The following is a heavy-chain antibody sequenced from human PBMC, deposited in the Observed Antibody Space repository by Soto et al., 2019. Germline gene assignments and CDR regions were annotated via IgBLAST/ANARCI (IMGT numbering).Heavy chain of an antibody. J-gene: IGHJ6*03. CDR1: GFTFSSYS. D-gene: IGHD4-4*01. CDR3: ARDATTKDYSSVYYMDV. V-gene: IGHV3-21*01. Sequence: GGSLRLSCAASGFTFSSYSMNWVRQAPGKGLEWVSSISSSSSYIYYADSVKGRFTISRDNAKNSLYLQMNSLRAEDTAVYYCARDATTKDYSSVYYMDVWGKGTTVTVSS. CDR2: ISSSSSYI.